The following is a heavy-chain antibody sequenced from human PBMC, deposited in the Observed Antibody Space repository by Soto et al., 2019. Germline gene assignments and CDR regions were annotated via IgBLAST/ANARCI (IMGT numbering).Heavy chain of an antibody. CDR2: TYYRSKWYN. CDR1: GDSVSSNSAA. Sequence: SQTLSLTCAISGDSVSSNSAAWNWIRQSPSRGLEWLGRTYYRSKWYNDYAVSVKSRITINPDTSKNQFSLQLNSVTPEDTVVYYCARERMQWREQLYYFDYWGQGTLVTVSS. CDR3: ARERMQWREQLYYFDY. J-gene: IGHJ4*02. D-gene: IGHD6-19*01. V-gene: IGHV6-1*01.